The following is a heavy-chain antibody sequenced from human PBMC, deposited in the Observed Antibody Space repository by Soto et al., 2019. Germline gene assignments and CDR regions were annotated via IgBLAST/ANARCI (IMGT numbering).Heavy chain of an antibody. V-gene: IGHV1-2*02. CDR2: IRPNGGST. CDR3: ARTPEPYSSSWYGGLDP. J-gene: IGHJ5*02. CDR1: GYTFTAYY. Sequence: QVQLVQSGAEVKKPGASVKVSCKASGYTFTAYYIHWVRQAPGQEFEWMGWIRPNGGSTDFAREFQGRFTMTWDTSISTAYMDLSSLRSDDTAVYYCARTPEPYSSSWYGGLDPWGQGTLVTVSS. D-gene: IGHD6-13*01.